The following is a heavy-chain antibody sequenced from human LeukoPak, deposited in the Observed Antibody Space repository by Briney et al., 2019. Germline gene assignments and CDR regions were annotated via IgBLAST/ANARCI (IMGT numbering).Heavy chain of an antibody. V-gene: IGHV3-23*01. CDR3: ASVVRPGYFFYYGLAS. CDR2: ISSNGDNI. Sequence: TGGSLRLSCAASGFTFSNSAMSWVRQAPGKGLEWVSAISSNGDNIYYADSVKGRFTISRDNSKNTLYLQINSLRAEDTALYFCASVVRPGYFFYYGLASGAEGPRSPSP. J-gene: IGHJ6*02. CDR1: GFTFSNSA.